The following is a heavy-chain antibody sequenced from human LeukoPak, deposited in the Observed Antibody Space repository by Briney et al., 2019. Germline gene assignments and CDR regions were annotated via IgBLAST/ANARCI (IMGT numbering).Heavy chain of an antibody. J-gene: IGHJ4*02. Sequence: PGGSLRLSCAASGFIVSSNYMSWVRQAPGKGLEWVSVLYSGGGTNYADSVKGRFTISRDNSKNTLYLQMNSLRAQDTAVYYCARAPEIAPAGTEYWGQGTLVTVSS. CDR2: LYSGGGT. D-gene: IGHD6-13*01. CDR1: GFIVSSNY. V-gene: IGHV3-66*01. CDR3: ARAPEIAPAGTEY.